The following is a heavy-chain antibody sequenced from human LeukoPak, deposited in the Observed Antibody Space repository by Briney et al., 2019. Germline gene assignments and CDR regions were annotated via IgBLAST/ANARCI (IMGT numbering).Heavy chain of an antibody. CDR1: GYTFTSYG. CDR3: GRGVGSSWYRIYYYYMDV. Sequence: ASVKVSCKASGYTFTSYGISWVRQAPGQGLEWMGWISAYNGNTNYAQKLQGRVTMTTDTSTSTAYMELRSLRSDDTAVYYCGRGVGSSWYRIYYYYMDVWGKGTTVTVSS. D-gene: IGHD6-13*01. J-gene: IGHJ6*03. CDR2: ISAYNGNT. V-gene: IGHV1-18*01.